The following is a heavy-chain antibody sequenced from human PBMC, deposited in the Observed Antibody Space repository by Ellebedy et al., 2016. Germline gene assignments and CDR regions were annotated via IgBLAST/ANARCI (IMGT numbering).Heavy chain of an antibody. CDR2: IYYTGTT. CDR1: GGSISRYY. V-gene: IGHV4-59*01. J-gene: IGHJ4*02. Sequence: SETLSLTCIVSGGSISRYYWSWIRQPPGRGLEWIGNIYYTGTTNYNPSLQSRVPISLDTSQNQFSLRLTSVSAADTAVDYCARIGGVSFGERPIDYWGQGTLVTVSS. CDR3: ARIGGVSFGERPIDY. D-gene: IGHD3-10*01.